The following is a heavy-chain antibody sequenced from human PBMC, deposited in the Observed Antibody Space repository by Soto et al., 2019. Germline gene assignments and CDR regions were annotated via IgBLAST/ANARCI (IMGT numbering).Heavy chain of an antibody. D-gene: IGHD4-17*01. J-gene: IGHJ5*02. V-gene: IGHV4-59*01. CDR3: ARSSMTTVVTPYNWFDP. Sequence: SETLSLTCTVSGGSISSYYWSWIRQPPGKGLEWIGYIYYSGSTNYNPSLKSRVTISVDTPKNQFSLKLSSVTVADTAVYYCARSSMTTVVTPYNWFDPWGQGTLVTVSS. CDR1: GGSISSYY. CDR2: IYYSGST.